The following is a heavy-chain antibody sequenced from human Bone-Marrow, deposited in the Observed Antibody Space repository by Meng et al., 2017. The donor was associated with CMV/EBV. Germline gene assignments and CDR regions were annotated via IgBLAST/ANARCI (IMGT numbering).Heavy chain of an antibody. D-gene: IGHD3-16*01. Sequence: VARGSIRVSSFYWGCIRQPPGKGLEWIGSIFYSGSTYYNPSLKSRVTISVDTSKNQFSLKLSSVTAADTAVYYCASWGSITSAYDNWGQGALVTVSS. J-gene: IGHJ4*02. V-gene: IGHV4-39*01. CDR1: RGSIRVSSFY. CDR3: ASWGSITSAYDN. CDR2: IFYSGST.